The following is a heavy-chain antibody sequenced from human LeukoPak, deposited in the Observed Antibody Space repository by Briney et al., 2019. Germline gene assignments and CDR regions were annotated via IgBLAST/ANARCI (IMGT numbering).Heavy chain of an antibody. J-gene: IGHJ4*02. CDR2: ISYDGSNK. CDR3: AADVDIYY. V-gene: IGHV3-30*03. D-gene: IGHD2-2*03. Sequence: GSLRLSCAASGSTFSSYGMHWVRQAPGKGLEWVAVISYDGSNKYYADSVKGRFTISRDDSKNTLYLQMNSLRAEDTAVYYCAADVDIYYWGQGTLVTVSS. CDR1: GSTFSSYG.